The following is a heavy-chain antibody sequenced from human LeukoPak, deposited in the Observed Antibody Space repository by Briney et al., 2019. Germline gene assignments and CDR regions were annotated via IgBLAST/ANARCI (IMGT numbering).Heavy chain of an antibody. CDR3: ARGNSIAAAVEIAFDI. V-gene: IGHV4-34*01. Sequence: PSETLSLTCAVYGGSFSGYYWIWIRQPPGKGLEWIGEINHSGSTNYNPSLKSRVTISVDTSKNQFSLKLSSVTAADTAVYYCARGNSIAAAVEIAFDIWGQGTMVTVSS. D-gene: IGHD6-13*01. CDR1: GGSFSGYY. J-gene: IGHJ3*02. CDR2: INHSGST.